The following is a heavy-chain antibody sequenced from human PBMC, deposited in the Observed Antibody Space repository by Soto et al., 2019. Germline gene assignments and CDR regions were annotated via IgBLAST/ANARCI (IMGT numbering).Heavy chain of an antibody. V-gene: IGHV4-39*01. CDR2: IKYSGTT. D-gene: IGHD3-22*01. CDR3: AKMDDSSGYYPYYYGMDV. J-gene: IGHJ6*02. Sequence: SETLSLTCTVSGGSISSSRCHWGWIRQPPGKGLEWIASIKYSGTTFYNPSLKSRVTLSVDTSKNQFALKLSSVTAADTAVYYCAKMDDSSGYYPYYYGMDVWGQGTTVTVSS. CDR1: GGSISSSRCH.